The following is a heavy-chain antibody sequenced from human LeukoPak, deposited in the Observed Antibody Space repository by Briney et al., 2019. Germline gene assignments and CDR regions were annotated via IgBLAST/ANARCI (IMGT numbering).Heavy chain of an antibody. V-gene: IGHV3-23*01. CDR1: GFTFSSYA. Sequence: PGGSLRLSCAASGFTFSSYAMSWVRQAPGKGLEWVSAISGSGGSTYYADSVKGRFTISRDNSKNTLYLQMNSLRAEDTALYYCATTDTSGSSWQLNAFDIWGQGTMVTVSS. J-gene: IGHJ3*02. CDR2: ISGSGGST. CDR3: ATTDTSGSSWQLNAFDI. D-gene: IGHD6-13*01.